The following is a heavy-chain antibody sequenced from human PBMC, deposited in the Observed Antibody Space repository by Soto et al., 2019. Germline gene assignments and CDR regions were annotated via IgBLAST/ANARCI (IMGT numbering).Heavy chain of an antibody. CDR3: ARDPPPGYDHDY. J-gene: IGHJ4*02. CDR1: GFAFSSYS. CDR2: ISSISSYI. D-gene: IGHD5-12*01. Sequence: PGGSLRLSCAASGFAFSSYSMNWVRQAPGKGLEWVSSISSISSYIYYADSVKGRFTISRDNAKNSLYLQMNSLRAEDTAVYYCARDPPPGYDHDYWGQGTLVTVSS. V-gene: IGHV3-21*01.